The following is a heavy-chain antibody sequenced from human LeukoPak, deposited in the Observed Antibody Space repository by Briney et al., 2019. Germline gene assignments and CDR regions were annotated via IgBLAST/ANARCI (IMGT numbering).Heavy chain of an antibody. D-gene: IGHD5-24*01. Sequence: ASVKVSCKASGYTFTSYGISWVRQAPGQGLEWMGWISAYNGNTNYAQRLQGRVTMTTDTSTSTAYMELRSLRSDDTAVYYCARRRLQARTTAVYNWFDPWGQGTLVTVSS. J-gene: IGHJ5*02. CDR2: ISAYNGNT. CDR1: GYTFTSYG. V-gene: IGHV1-18*01. CDR3: ARRRLQARTTAVYNWFDP.